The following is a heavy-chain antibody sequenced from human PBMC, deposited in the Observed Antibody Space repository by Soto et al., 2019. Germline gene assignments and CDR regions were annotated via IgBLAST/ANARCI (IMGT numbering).Heavy chain of an antibody. CDR3: AAVPQARESEYYDILTGYYLYNWFDP. V-gene: IGHV1-58*01. CDR1: GFTFTSSA. Sequence: ASVKVSCKASGFTFTSSAVQWVRQARGQRLEWIGWIVVGSGNTNYAQKFQERVTITRDMSTSTAYMELSSLRSEDTAVYYCAAVPQARESEYYDILTGYYLYNWFDPWGQGTLVTVSS. D-gene: IGHD3-9*01. J-gene: IGHJ5*02. CDR2: IVVGSGNT.